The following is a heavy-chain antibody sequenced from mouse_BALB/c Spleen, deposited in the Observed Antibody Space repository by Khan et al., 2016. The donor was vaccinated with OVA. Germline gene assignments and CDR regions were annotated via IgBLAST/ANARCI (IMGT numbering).Heavy chain of an antibody. CDR1: GYTFTSYT. CDR2: INPSSGYT. D-gene: IGHD2-14*01. CDR3: ARVGAYYGNDGWFAY. V-gene: IGHV1-4*01. J-gene: IGHJ3*01. Sequence: QVQLQQSGAELARPGASVKMSCKASGYTFTSYTIHWIKQRPGQGLEWIGYINPSSGYTNYNQKFKDKATLTADKSSTTAYMQLSSLTSDDSAVYYCARVGAYYGNDGWFAYWGQGTLVTVSA.